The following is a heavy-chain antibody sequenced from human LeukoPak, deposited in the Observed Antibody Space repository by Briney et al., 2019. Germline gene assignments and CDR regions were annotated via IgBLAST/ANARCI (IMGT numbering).Heavy chain of an antibody. D-gene: IGHD2-15*01. CDR3: ARDCSGGSCLFGFDP. J-gene: IGHJ5*02. CDR1: GYTFTSYG. V-gene: IGHV1-18*01. Sequence: ASVKVSRKASGYTFTSYGISWVRQAPGQGLEWMGWISAYNGNTNYAQKLQGRVTMTTDTSTSTAYMELRSLRSDDTAVYYCARDCSGGSCLFGFDPWGQGTLVTVSS. CDR2: ISAYNGNT.